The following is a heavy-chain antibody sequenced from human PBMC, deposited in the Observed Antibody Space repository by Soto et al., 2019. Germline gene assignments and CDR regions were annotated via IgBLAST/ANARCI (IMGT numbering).Heavy chain of an antibody. D-gene: IGHD2-2*01. CDR3: ATVPAAIWPRNWFDP. J-gene: IGHJ5*02. CDR2: FDPEDGET. CDR1: AYTLTELS. V-gene: IGHV1-24*01. Sequence: GASVKVSCKVSAYTLTELSMHWVRQAPGKGLEWMGGFDPEDGETIYAQKFQGRVTMTEDTSTDTAYMELSSLRSEDTAVYYCATVPAAIWPRNWFDPWGQGTLVTVSS.